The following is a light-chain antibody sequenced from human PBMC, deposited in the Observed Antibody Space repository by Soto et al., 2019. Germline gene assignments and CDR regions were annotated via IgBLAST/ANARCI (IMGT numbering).Light chain of an antibody. CDR1: NSDVGRYNS. CDR2: AVR. V-gene: IGLV2-11*01. CDR3: FSYTANDNWV. J-gene: IGLJ3*02. Sequence: PHSVSGSPGQSVTISCTGTNSDVGRYNSVSWYQQLPGKAPKIIISAVRQRPSGVPDRFSGSKSGNTASLTISGLQADDEADYFCFSYTANDNWVFGGGTQLTVL.